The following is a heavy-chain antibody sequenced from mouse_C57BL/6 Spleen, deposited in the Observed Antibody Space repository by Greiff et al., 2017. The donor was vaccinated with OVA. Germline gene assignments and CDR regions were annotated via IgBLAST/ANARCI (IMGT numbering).Heavy chain of an antibody. CDR1: GYTFTSYW. CDR2: IDPSDSYT. Sequence: QVQLQQPGAELVMPGASVKLSCKASGYTFTSYWMHWVKQRPGQGLEWIGEIDPSDSYTNYNQKFKGKSTLTVDKSSSTAYMQLSSLTSEDSAVYYCARLSNWYFGVWGTGTTVTVSS. CDR3: ARLSNWYFGV. V-gene: IGHV1-69*01. J-gene: IGHJ1*03.